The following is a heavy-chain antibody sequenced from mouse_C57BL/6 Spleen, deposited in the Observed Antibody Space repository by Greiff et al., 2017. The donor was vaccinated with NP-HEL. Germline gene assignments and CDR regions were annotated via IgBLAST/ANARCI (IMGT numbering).Heavy chain of an antibody. Sequence: EVQLVESGGGLVKPGGSLKLSCAASGFTFSSYAMSWVRQTPEKRLEWVGTISDGGSYTYYPDNVKGRFTISRDNAKNNLYLQMSHLKSEDTAMYYCASNPAWFAYWGQGTLVTVSA. CDR2: ISDGGSYT. J-gene: IGHJ3*01. CDR3: ASNPAWFAY. CDR1: GFTFSSYA. V-gene: IGHV5-4*01.